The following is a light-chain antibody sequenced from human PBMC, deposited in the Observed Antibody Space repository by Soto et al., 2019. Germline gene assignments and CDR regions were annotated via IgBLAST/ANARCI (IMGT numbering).Light chain of an antibody. CDR2: EAL. CDR3: QQYGGSPFT. V-gene: IGKV3-11*01. CDR1: RSISTY. Sequence: ETVLTQSPATLSLSPGERATLSCRASRSISTYLAWYQQKPGQAPRLLIYEALNRATGIPARFSGSGSGTDFTLTISSLEPEDFAVYYCQQYGGSPFTFGPGTKVDIK. J-gene: IGKJ3*01.